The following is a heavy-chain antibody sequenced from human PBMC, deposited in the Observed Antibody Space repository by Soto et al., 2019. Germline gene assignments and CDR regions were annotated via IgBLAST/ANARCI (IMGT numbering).Heavy chain of an antibody. CDR3: ARVYVDCSSTSCYLYFDY. D-gene: IGHD2-2*01. V-gene: IGHV1-18*01. J-gene: IGHJ4*02. CDR2: ISAYNGNT. CDR1: GYAFTSYG. Sequence: ASVKVSCKASGYAFTSYGISWVRQAPGQGLEWMGWISAYNGNTNYAQKLQGRVTMTTDTSTSTAYMELRSLRSDDTAVYYCARVYVDCSSTSCYLYFDYWGQGTLVTVSS.